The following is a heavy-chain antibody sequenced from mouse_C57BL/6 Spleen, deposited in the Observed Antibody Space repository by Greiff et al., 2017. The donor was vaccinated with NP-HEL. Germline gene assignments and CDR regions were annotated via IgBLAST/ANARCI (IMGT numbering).Heavy chain of an antibody. CDR3: VRDGHYYAMDH. CDR1: GFSFNTYA. V-gene: IGHV10-1*01. D-gene: IGHD3-1*01. J-gene: IGHJ4*01. CDR2: IRSKSNNYAT. Sequence: EVQRVESGGGLVQPKGSLKLSCAASGFSFNTYAMNWVRQAPGKGLEWVARIRSKSNNYATYYADSVKDRFTISRDDSESMLYLQMNNLKTEDTAMYYCVRDGHYYAMDHWGQGTSFTVSS.